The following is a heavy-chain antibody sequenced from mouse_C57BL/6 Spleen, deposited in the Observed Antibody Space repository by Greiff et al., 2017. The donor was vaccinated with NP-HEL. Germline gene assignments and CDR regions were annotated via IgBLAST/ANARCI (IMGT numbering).Heavy chain of an antibody. CDR3: ARVLGRRYFDV. J-gene: IGHJ1*03. V-gene: IGHV1-22*01. D-gene: IGHD4-1*01. CDR2: INPSNGGT. Sequence: EVQLVESGPELVKPGASVKMSCKASGYTFTDYNIHWVKQSPGQGLEWIGYINPSNGGTCYNQKFKGQATLTVNKAYRPAYLELRSLTSEYSAVYYCARVLGRRYFDVWGTGTTLTVSS. CDR1: GYTFTDYN.